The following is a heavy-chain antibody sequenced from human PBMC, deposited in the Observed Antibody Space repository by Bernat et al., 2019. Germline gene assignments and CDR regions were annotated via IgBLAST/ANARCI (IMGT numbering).Heavy chain of an antibody. CDR3: TTSLRKYSTYDY. CDR1: GFTFSNAW. J-gene: IGHJ4*02. CDR2: IKSKTAGGTT. V-gene: IGHV3-15*01. D-gene: IGHD6-13*01. Sequence: EVQLVESGGGLVKPGGSLRLSCTASGFTFSNAWMSWVRQAPGKGLEWVGRIKSKTAGGTTDYAAPVKGRFTISRDDSKNTLLLQMNSLETEDTAVYYCTTSLRKYSTYDYWGQGTLVTVSS.